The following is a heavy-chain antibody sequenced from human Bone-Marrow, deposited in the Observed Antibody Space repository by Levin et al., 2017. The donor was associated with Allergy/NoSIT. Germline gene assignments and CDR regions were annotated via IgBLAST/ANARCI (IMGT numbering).Heavy chain of an antibody. Sequence: SETLSLTCTVSGASISDSDYFWSWIRQTPGTGLEWIGNVNYDGRTYYNPSLRSRVTISLDTSKNHFSLRLSSVTAADTAVYYCARYPYGGFDYWGQGTLVTVSS. CDR2: VNYDGRT. V-gene: IGHV4-30-4*01. J-gene: IGHJ4*02. D-gene: IGHD4-23*01. CDR3: ARYPYGGFDY. CDR1: GASISDSDYF.